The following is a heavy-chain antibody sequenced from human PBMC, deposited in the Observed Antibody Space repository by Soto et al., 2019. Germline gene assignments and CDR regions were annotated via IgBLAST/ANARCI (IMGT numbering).Heavy chain of an antibody. Sequence: QVQVLESGGKLVKPGGSLRLSCAESGLNLTDSHMRWVRKPPGKGLELISYISGSGNTVYYADSVRGRFSISSDDAKKSLDLEMNNLKVEDTAISYCASHRMGFFVSWGQGMVVTVSS. V-gene: IGHV3-11*01. CDR2: ISGSGNTV. J-gene: IGHJ5*01. CDR1: GLNLTDSH. CDR3: ASHRMGFFVS.